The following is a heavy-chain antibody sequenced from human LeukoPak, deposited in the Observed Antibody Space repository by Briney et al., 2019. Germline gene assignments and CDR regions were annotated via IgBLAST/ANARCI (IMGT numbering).Heavy chain of an antibody. J-gene: IGHJ6*04. CDR3: AELGITMIGGV. Sequence: GGSLRLSCAASGFTLSSYAMTWIRQAPGKGLEWVSYISSSGSTIYYADSVKGRFTISRDNAKNSLYLQMNSLRAEDTAVYYCAELGITMIGGVWGKGTTVTISS. CDR1: GFTLSSYA. D-gene: IGHD3-10*02. CDR2: ISSSGSTI. V-gene: IGHV3-48*03.